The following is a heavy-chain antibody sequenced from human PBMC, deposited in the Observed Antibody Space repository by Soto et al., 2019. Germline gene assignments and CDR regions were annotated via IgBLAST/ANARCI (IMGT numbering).Heavy chain of an antibody. CDR1: GFTFSSYA. V-gene: IGHV3-23*01. D-gene: IGHD4-17*01. Sequence: EVQLLESGGGLVQPGGSLRLSCAASGFTFSSYAMSWVRQAPGKGLEWVSAISGSGGSTYYADSVKGRFTISRDNSKNTLYLQMNRLRAEDTAVYYCANRPDYGGNPFDYWGQGTLVTVSS. CDR3: ANRPDYGGNPFDY. J-gene: IGHJ4*02. CDR2: ISGSGGST.